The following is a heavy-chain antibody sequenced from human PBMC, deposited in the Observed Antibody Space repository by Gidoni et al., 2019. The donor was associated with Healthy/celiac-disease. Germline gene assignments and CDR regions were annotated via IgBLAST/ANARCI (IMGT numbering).Heavy chain of an antibody. Sequence: EVQLLESGGGLVQPGGSLRLYCAASGFPFSSNAMSWVRQASGKGLEWVSAISGSGGSTYYADSVKCRFTISRDKSKNTLYLKMNSLRAEDTAVYYCAKVGSWWPDRPVFDYWGQGTLVTVSS. CDR3: AKVGSWWPDRPVFDY. D-gene: IGHD3-10*01. CDR2: ISGSGGST. CDR1: GFPFSSNA. J-gene: IGHJ4*02. V-gene: IGHV3-23*01.